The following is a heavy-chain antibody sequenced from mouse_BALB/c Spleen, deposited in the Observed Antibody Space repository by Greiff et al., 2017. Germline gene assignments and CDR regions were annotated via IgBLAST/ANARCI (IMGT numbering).Heavy chain of an antibody. CDR1: GFTFSSYG. CDR2: INSNGGST. D-gene: IGHD1-2*01. Sequence: EVMLVESGGGLVQPGGSLKLSCAASGFTFSSYGMSWVRQTPDKRLELVATINSNGGSTYYPDSVKGRFTISRDNAKNTLYLQMSSLKSEDTAKYYCARVGVLRLDYAMDYWGQGTSVTVSS. V-gene: IGHV5-6-3*01. CDR3: ARVGVLRLDYAMDY. J-gene: IGHJ4*01.